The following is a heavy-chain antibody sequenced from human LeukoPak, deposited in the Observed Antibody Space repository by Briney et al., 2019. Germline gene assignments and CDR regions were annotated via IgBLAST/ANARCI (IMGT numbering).Heavy chain of an antibody. CDR1: GFTFSSYG. CDR2: IWYDGSNK. CDR3: AGDRVPLAVVAAHAFDY. Sequence: PGGSLRLSCAASGFTFSSYGMHWVRQAPGKGLEWVAVIWYDGSNKYYADSVKGRFTISRDNSKNMLYLQMNSLRAEDTAVYYCAGDRVPLAVVAAHAFDYWGQGTLVTVSS. V-gene: IGHV3-33*01. J-gene: IGHJ4*02. D-gene: IGHD2-15*01.